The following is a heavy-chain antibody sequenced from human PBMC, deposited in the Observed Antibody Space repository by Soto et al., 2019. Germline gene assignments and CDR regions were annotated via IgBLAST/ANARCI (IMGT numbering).Heavy chain of an antibody. V-gene: IGHV1-2*04. J-gene: IGHJ6*02. CDR3: ARDRDCIGVSCLYGLDV. D-gene: IGHD2-15*01. CDR1: RYTFTGYY. Sequence: ASVKVSCKASRYTFTGYYMHWVRQAPGQGLEWMGWINPNSGGTNYAQKFQGWVTMTRDTSISTAYMELSRLRSAAETAVYYCARDRDCIGVSCLYGLDVWGQGPTLPVSS. CDR2: INPNSGGT.